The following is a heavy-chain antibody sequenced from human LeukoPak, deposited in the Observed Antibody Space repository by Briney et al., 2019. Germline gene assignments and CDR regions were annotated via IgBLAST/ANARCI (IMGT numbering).Heavy chain of an antibody. CDR1: GFPYSSYW. CDR3: FVGDV. CDR2: ISSSSSYI. J-gene: IGHJ6*02. V-gene: IGHV3-21*01. Sequence: GGSLRLSCAASGFPYSSYWMTWVRQAPGKGLEWVASISSSSSYIYHEDSVKGRFTISRDNAKNSLLLQMNSLRAQDTAVYYCFVGDVWGQGPTVTVSS.